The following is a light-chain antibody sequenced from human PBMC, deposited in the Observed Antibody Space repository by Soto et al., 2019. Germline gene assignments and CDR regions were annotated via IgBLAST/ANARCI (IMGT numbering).Light chain of an antibody. J-gene: IGKJ1*01. CDR1: QSVLYSSNNKNY. CDR3: QQYYSAPWT. Sequence: DIVMTQSPDSLAVSLGERATINCKSSQSVLYSSNNKNYLAWYQQKPGQPPKLLIYWASTRESGVPDRFSGSGSGTDFTLATSSLRAEDVAVYYCQQYYSAPWTFGQGTKVEIK. CDR2: WAS. V-gene: IGKV4-1*01.